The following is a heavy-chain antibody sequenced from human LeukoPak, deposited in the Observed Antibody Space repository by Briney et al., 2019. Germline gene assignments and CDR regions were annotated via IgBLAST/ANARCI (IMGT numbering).Heavy chain of an antibody. CDR3: ARERDYGDYPDAFDI. CDR2: FKSDGST. CDR1: GFTFRTYW. Sequence: GGSLRLSCAVSGFTFRTYWMHWVRQAPGKGLVWVSRFKSDGSTAYADSVKGRFIVSRDNAQDTPYLQMNSLRVEDTAVYYCARERDYGDYPDAFDIWGQGTMVTVSS. D-gene: IGHD4-17*01. V-gene: IGHV3-74*01. J-gene: IGHJ3*02.